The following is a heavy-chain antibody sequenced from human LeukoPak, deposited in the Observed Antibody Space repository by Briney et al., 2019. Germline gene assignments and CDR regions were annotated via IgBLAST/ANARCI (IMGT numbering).Heavy chain of an antibody. CDR2: ISGSGGST. V-gene: IGHV3-23*01. D-gene: IGHD6-6*01. J-gene: IGHJ3*02. CDR3: AKVWAARLDFGAFDI. CDR1: GFTFSSYA. Sequence: GGSLRLSCAASGFTFSSYAMSWVRQAPGKGLEWVSAISGSGGSTYYADSVKGRFTISRDSSKNTLYLQMNSLRAEDTAVYYCAKVWAARLDFGAFDIWGQGTMVTVSS.